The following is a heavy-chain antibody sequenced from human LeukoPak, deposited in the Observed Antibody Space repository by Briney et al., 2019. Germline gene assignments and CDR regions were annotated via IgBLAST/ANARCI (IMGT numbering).Heavy chain of an antibody. D-gene: IGHD3/OR15-3a*01. CDR2: INPNSGNT. J-gene: IGHJ6*03. CDR3: ARALSWTTDSYYYMDV. V-gene: IGHV1-8*01. Sequence: ASVKVSCKASGYTSTSYDINWVRQATGQGLEWMGWINPNSGNTGYAQKFQGRVTMTKNNSITTAYMELSSLRSEDTAVYYCARALSWTTDSYYYMDVWGKGTTFTVSS. CDR1: GYTSTSYD.